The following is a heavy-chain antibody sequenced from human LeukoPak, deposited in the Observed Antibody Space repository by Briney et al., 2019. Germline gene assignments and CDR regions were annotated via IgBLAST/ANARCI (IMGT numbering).Heavy chain of an antibody. V-gene: IGHV1-2*02. CDR3: ARVLSRYYDSSGPGDWFDP. CDR1: GYTFTGYY. CDR2: INPNSGGT. Sequence: GASVKVSCKASGYTFTGYYMHWVRQAPGQGLEWMGWINPNSGGTNYAQKFQGRVTMTRDTSISTAYMELSRLRSDDTAVYYCARVLSRYYDSSGPGDWFDPWGQGTLVTVSS. J-gene: IGHJ5*02. D-gene: IGHD3-22*01.